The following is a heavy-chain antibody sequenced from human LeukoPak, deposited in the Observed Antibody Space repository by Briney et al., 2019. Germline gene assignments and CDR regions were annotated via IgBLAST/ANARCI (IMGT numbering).Heavy chain of an antibody. CDR3: ARDYYDILTGYYKGDY. CDR1: GFTFSSYW. V-gene: IGHV3-7*01. Sequence: PGGSLRLSCAASGFTFSSYWMSSVRQAPGKGLEWVANIKQDGSEKYYVDSVKGRFTISRDNAKNSLYLQMNSLRAEDTAVYYCARDYYDILTGYYKGDYWGQGTLVTVSS. CDR2: IKQDGSEK. D-gene: IGHD3-9*01. J-gene: IGHJ4*02.